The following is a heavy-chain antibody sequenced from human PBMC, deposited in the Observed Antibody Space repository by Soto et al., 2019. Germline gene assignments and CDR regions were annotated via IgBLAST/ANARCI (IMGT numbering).Heavy chain of an antibody. J-gene: IGHJ4*02. Sequence: ASVKVSCKASGYTFTSYGISWVRQAPGQELEWMGWISAYNGNTNYAQKLQGRVTMTTDTSTSTAYMELSSLRSEDTAVYSCASDLIGSSSVDYWGQGTLVTVSS. D-gene: IGHD6-13*01. CDR3: ASDLIGSSSVDY. V-gene: IGHV1-18*01. CDR2: ISAYNGNT. CDR1: GYTFTSYG.